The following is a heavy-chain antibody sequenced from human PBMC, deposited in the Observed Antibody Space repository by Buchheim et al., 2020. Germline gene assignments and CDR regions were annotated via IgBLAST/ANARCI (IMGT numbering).Heavy chain of an antibody. CDR3: AKFTYSSGWYYFDY. V-gene: IGHV4-34*01. J-gene: IGHJ4*02. CDR1: GGSFSGYY. Sequence: QVQLQQWGAGLLKPSETLSLTCAVYGGSFSGYYWSWIRRPPGKGLEWIGEINHSGSTNYNPSLKSRVTISVDTSKNQFSLKLSSVTAADTAVYYCAKFTYSSGWYYFDYWGQGTL. CDR2: INHSGST. D-gene: IGHD6-19*01.